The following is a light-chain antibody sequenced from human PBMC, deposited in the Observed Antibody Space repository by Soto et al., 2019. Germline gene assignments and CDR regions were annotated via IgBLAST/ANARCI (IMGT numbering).Light chain of an antibody. CDR3: QSHDNSLSDTYV. Sequence: QSVLTQPHSMSGAPGQRVTIACTGSSSNIGSGYDVHWYQQLPGKAPRLLIFGNNNRPSRVPVRFSGSKSGTSASLAITGLQAEDEADYYCQSHDNSLSDTYVFGTGTKVTVL. CDR1: SSNIGSGYD. CDR2: GNN. J-gene: IGLJ1*01. V-gene: IGLV1-40*01.